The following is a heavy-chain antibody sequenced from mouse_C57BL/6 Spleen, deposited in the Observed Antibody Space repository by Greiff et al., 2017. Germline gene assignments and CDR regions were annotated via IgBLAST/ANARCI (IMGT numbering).Heavy chain of an antibody. J-gene: IGHJ2*01. V-gene: IGHV1-42*01. D-gene: IGHD6-2*01. CDR2: INPSTGGT. Sequence: VQLQQSGPELVKPGASVKISCTASGYSFTGYYMNWVKQSPEKSLEWIGEINPSTGGTTYNQKFKAKATLTVDKSSNTAYMQLKSLTSEDSAVYYGARTETTELVHFDYWGQGTTLTVSS. CDR3: ARTETTELVHFDY. CDR1: GYSFTGYY.